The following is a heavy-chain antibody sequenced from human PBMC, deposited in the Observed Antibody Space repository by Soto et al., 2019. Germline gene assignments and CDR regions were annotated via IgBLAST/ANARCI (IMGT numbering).Heavy chain of an antibody. CDR2: ISSSSSTI. CDR3: ARDGGESSGYYYPNYYYGMDV. D-gene: IGHD3-22*01. J-gene: IGHJ6*02. CDR1: GFTFSSYS. V-gene: IGHV3-48*01. Sequence: GGSLRLSCAASGFTFSSYSMNWVRQAPGKGLEWVSYISSSSSTIYYADSVKGRFTISRDNSKNTLYLQMNSLRAEDTAVYYCARDGGESSGYYYPNYYYGMDVWGQGTTVTVSS.